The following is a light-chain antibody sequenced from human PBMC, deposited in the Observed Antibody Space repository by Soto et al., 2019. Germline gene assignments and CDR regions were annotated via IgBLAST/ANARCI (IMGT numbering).Light chain of an antibody. CDR2: GAS. Sequence: EIVMTQTPATLSVSPGERATLSCRASQSVSSSLAWYQQKPGQAPSLLIYGASTRATGIPAWFSGSGSGTEFTLTISSLQSEDFAVYFCQQNNNWPPWTFGQGTKVEI. CDR1: QSVSSS. V-gene: IGKV3-15*01. J-gene: IGKJ1*01. CDR3: QQNNNWPPWT.